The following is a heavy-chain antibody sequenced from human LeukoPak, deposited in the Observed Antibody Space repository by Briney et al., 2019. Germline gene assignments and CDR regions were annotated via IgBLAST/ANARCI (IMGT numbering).Heavy chain of an antibody. J-gene: IGHJ6*02. Sequence: GGSLRLSCAASGFTFSSYGMHWVRQAPGKGLEWVAVMWFDGSNKYYADSVKGRFTISRDNSKNMLYLQMNSLRAEETAVYYCARAYEVRGVPYYGMDVWGQGTTVTVSS. D-gene: IGHD3-10*01. CDR2: MWFDGSNK. CDR3: ARAYEVRGVPYYGMDV. V-gene: IGHV3-33*01. CDR1: GFTFSSYG.